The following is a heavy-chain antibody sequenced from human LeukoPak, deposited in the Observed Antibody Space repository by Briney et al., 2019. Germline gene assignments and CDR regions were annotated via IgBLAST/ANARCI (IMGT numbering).Heavy chain of an antibody. D-gene: IGHD3-16*01. CDR3: ARGGGLDV. CDR1: GFTFSSYW. CDR2: INHNGNVN. J-gene: IGHJ6*02. Sequence: GGSLRLSCAASGFTFSSYWMNWARQAPGKGLEWVAIINHNGNVNYYVDSVKGRFTISGDNAKNSLYLQMSNLRAEDTAVYFCARGGGLDVWGQGATVTVSS. V-gene: IGHV3-7*03.